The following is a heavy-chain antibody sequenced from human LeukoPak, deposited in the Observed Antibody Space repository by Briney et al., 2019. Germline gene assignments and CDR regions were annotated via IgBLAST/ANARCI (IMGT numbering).Heavy chain of an antibody. J-gene: IGHJ4*02. Sequence: SETLSLTCTVPGGSISSYYWSWIRQPPGKVLEWIGYIYYSGSTNYNPSLKSRVTISVDTSKNQFSLKLSSVTAADTAVYYCASSSSWYPSFDYWGQGTLVTVSS. V-gene: IGHV4-59*01. CDR1: GGSISSYY. D-gene: IGHD6-13*01. CDR2: IYYSGST. CDR3: ASSSSWYPSFDY.